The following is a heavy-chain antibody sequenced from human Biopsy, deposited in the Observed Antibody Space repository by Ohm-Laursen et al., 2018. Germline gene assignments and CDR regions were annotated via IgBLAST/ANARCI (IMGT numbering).Heavy chain of an antibody. Sequence: SQTLSLTCTVSGGSISSDYWSWIRQTPGKGLEWIGYIYYSGSTNYNPSLKSRVTISVDTSKNQFSLRLISVTATDTAVYYCARATNSTGWPYYYFYGMDVWGQGTTVTVSS. J-gene: IGHJ6*02. V-gene: IGHV4-59*01. CDR1: GGSISSDY. CDR3: ARATNSTGWPYYYFYGMDV. CDR2: IYYSGST. D-gene: IGHD2/OR15-2a*01.